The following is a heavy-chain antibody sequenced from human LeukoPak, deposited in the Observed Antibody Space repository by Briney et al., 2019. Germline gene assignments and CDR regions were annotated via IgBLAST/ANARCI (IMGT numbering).Heavy chain of an antibody. CDR3: ARAPLARPPTHFDY. D-gene: IGHD6-6*01. V-gene: IGHV4-39*07. CDR1: GGSISSYY. J-gene: IGHJ4*02. Sequence: SETLSLTCTVSGGSISSYYWGWIRPPPGKGLEWIGSIYYSGSAYYNPSLKSRVTISVDTSKNQFSLKLSSVTAADTAVYYCARAPLARPPTHFDYWGQGTLVTVSS. CDR2: IYYSGSA.